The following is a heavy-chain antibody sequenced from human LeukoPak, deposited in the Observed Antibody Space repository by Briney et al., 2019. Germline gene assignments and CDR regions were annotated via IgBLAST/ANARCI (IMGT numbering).Heavy chain of an antibody. CDR3: ARAAVVTGGLDL. V-gene: IGHV3-30*03. J-gene: IGHJ2*01. Sequence: GGSLRLSCAASGFTFSSYTMHWFRQAPGKGLEWVAVISFDGNTKYYADSVRGRVPISRDNSRNTLFLEINSLRPEDTAVYSCARAAVVTGGLDLWGRGTLVTVSS. D-gene: IGHD2-21*02. CDR2: ISFDGNTK. CDR1: GFTFSSYT.